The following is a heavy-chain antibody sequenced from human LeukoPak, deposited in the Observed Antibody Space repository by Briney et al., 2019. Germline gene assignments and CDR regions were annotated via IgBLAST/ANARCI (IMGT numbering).Heavy chain of an antibody. J-gene: IGHJ4*02. D-gene: IGHD6-13*01. Sequence: GRSLRLSCAASGFTFSSYGMHWVRQAPGKGLEWVAVISYDGSNKYYADSVKGRFTISRDNSKNTLYLQMNSLRAEDTAVYCCAKGSWAFDYWGQGTLVTVSS. V-gene: IGHV3-30*18. CDR2: ISYDGSNK. CDR1: GFTFSSYG. CDR3: AKGSWAFDY.